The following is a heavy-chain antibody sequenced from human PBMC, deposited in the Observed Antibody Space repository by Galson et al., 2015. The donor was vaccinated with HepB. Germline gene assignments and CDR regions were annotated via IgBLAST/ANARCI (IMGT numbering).Heavy chain of an antibody. CDR3: ARDKSGSYYYY. CDR2: IIPILGIA. V-gene: IGHV1-69*04. CDR1: GGTFSSYT. D-gene: IGHD1-26*01. Sequence: SVKVSCKASGGTFSSYTISWVRQAPGQGLEWMGRIIPILGIANYAQKFQGRVTITAVKSTSTAYMELSSLRSEDTAVYYCARDKSGSYYYYWGQGTLVTVSS. J-gene: IGHJ4*02.